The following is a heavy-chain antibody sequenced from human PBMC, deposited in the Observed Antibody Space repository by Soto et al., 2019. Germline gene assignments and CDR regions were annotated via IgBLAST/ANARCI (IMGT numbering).Heavy chain of an antibody. J-gene: IGHJ4*02. CDR2: IHIAKDNI. V-gene: IGHV1-3*04. Sequence: QVQLWQSGASVKKPGASVKGACKAFVYPFTGYVIYWVRQERGHRREWMGWIHIAKDNIKYSQKFQGRVTFTKDRSASTAYMELSNLRPEDTAVYDCARADQDGYTRFDYWGQGTLVTV. CDR3: ARADQDGYTRFDY. D-gene: IGHD5-18*01. CDR1: VYPFTGYV.